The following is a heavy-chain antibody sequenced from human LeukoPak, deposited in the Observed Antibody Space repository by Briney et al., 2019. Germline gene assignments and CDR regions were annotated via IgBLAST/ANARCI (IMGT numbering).Heavy chain of an antibody. V-gene: IGHV4-34*01. D-gene: IGHD2-15*01. CDR3: ASSLVEVAWSGGMDV. J-gene: IGHJ6*02. CDR2: INHSGST. CDR1: GGSFSGYY. Sequence: PSETLSLTCAVYGGSFSGYYWSWIRQPPGKGLEWIGEINHSGSTNYNPSLKSRVTIPVDTSKNQFSLKLSSVTAADTAVYYCASSLVEVAWSGGMDVWGQGTTVTVSS.